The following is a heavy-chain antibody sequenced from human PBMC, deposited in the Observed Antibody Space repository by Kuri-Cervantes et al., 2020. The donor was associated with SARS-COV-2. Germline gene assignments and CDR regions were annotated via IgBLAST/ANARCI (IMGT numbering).Heavy chain of an antibody. J-gene: IGHJ1*01. CDR2: IYYSGST. D-gene: IGHD2-15*01. V-gene: IGHV4-39*02. CDR3: ARDTPEAGASATRWGQYFQH. CDR1: GGSISSSSYY. Sequence: SETLSLTCTVSGGSISSSSYYWGWIRQPPGKGLEWIGSIYYSGSTYYNPSLKSRVTISVDTSKNQFSLKLSSVTAADTAVYYCARDTPEAGASATRWGQYFQHWGQGTLVTVSS.